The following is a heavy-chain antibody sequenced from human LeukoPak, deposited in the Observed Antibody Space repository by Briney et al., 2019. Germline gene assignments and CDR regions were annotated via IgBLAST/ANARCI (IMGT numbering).Heavy chain of an antibody. D-gene: IGHD5-12*01. Sequence: SETLSLTCTVSGGSISSYYWSWIRQPPGKGLEWIGYIYYSGSTNYNPSLKSRVTISVDTSKNQFSLKLSSVTAADTAVYYCARVFGYSGYDPRVGHAFDIWGQGTMVTVSS. CDR1: GGSISSYY. V-gene: IGHV4-59*01. J-gene: IGHJ3*02. CDR2: IYYSGST. CDR3: ARVFGYSGYDPRVGHAFDI.